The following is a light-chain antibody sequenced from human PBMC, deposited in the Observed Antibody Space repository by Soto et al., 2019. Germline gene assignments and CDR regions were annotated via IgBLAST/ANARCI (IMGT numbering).Light chain of an antibody. CDR2: AAS. J-gene: IGKJ1*01. Sequence: EILLTQAQATMSLSPGARAKLSCRASRSVSTYLAWYQLKPGQAPRLLIYAASSRATGIPDRFSGSGSGTDFTLTINRLEPEDFAVYYCQDYGTSWTFGQGTMVDNK. CDR3: QDYGTSWT. V-gene: IGKV3-20*01. CDR1: RSVSTY.